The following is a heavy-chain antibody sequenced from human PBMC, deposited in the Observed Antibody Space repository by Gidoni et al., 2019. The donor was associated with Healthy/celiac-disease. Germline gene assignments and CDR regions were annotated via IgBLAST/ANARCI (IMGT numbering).Heavy chain of an antibody. CDR1: GGTFRSYA. J-gene: IGHJ3*02. CDR3: ARDRSVVVVAATDDAFDI. D-gene: IGHD2-15*01. Sequence: QVQLVQSGAEVKKPGSSVKVSCKASGGTFRSYAISWVRQAPGQGLEWMGGIIPIFGTANYAQKFQGRVTITADKSTSTAYMELSSLRSEDTAVYYCARDRSVVVVAATDDAFDIWGQGTMVTVSS. CDR2: IIPIFGTA. V-gene: IGHV1-69*06.